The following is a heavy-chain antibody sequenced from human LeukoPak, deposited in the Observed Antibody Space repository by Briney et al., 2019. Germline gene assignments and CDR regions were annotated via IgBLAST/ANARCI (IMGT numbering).Heavy chain of an antibody. CDR3: ARLNYYDSSGPGVV. D-gene: IGHD3-22*01. CDR2: FDPEDGET. CDR1: GYTLTELS. Sequence: ASVKVSCKVSGYTLTELSMHWVRQAPGKGLEWMGGFDPEDGETIYAQKFQGRVTITTDESTSTAYMELSSLRSEDTAVYYCARLNYYDSSGPGVVWGQGTLVTVSS. V-gene: IGHV1-24*01. J-gene: IGHJ4*02.